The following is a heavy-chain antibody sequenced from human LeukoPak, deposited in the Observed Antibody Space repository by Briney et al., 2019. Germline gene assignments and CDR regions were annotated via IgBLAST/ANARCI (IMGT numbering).Heavy chain of an antibody. V-gene: IGHV3-30*18. D-gene: IGHD3/OR15-3a*01. CDR3: AKETYVRDWLLSPQYYFDY. CDR2: ISYDGSNK. Sequence: GGSLRLSCAASGFTFSSYGMHWVRQAPGKGLEWVAVISYDGSNKYYADSVKGRFTISRDNSKNTLYLQMNSLRAEDTAVYYCAKETYVRDWLLSPQYYFDYWGQGTLVTVSS. J-gene: IGHJ4*02. CDR1: GFTFSSYG.